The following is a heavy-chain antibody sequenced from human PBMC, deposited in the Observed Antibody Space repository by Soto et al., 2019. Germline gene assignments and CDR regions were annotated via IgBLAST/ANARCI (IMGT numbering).Heavy chain of an antibody. CDR3: TTDPAQYYFDSGASLWLGS. J-gene: IGHJ4*02. V-gene: IGHV3-15*06. CDR2: MKSQGDGGTT. Sequence: GGSLRLSCAASGFSLTNAWMAWVRQAPGKGLEWVGRMKSQGDGGTTNYAAAVKDRFFISRDDSKGVLYLQMQSLQGGDTALYFCTTDPAQYYFDSGASLWLGSWGQGTLVTVSS. CDR1: GFSLTNAW. D-gene: IGHD3-22*01.